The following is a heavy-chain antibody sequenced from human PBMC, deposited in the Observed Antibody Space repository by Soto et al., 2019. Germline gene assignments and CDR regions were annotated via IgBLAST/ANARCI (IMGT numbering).Heavy chain of an antibody. CDR1: GYSFTSYW. D-gene: IGHD3-22*01. CDR3: ATYYYDSSGYYYRRYYYGMDV. V-gene: IGHV5-10-1*01. CDR2: IDPSDSYT. J-gene: IGHJ6*02. Sequence: GESLKISCKGSGYSFTSYWISWVRQMPGKGLEWMGRIDPSDSYTNYSLSFQGHVTISADKSISTAYLQWSSLKASDTAMYYCATYYYDSSGYYYRRYYYGMDVWGQGTTVTVSS.